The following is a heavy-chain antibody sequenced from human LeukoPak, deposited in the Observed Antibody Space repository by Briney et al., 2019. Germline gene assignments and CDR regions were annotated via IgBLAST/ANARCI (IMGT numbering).Heavy chain of an antibody. CDR1: GFAFSSYG. Sequence: GGSLRLSCAASGFAFSSYGMSWVRQAPGKGLEWVSTISGSGGSTYYADSVKGRFTISRDNSKNTLYLQMNSLRAEDTAVYYCAKHRGYNYMDVWGKGTTVTISS. CDR3: AKHRGYNYMDV. V-gene: IGHV3-23*01. J-gene: IGHJ6*03. CDR2: ISGSGGST. D-gene: IGHD3-10*01.